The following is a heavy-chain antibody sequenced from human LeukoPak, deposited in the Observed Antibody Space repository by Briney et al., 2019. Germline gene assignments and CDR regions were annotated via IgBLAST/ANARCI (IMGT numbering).Heavy chain of an antibody. Sequence: GGSLRLSCAASEFSVGSNYMTWVRQAPGKGLEWVSSISSSSSYIYYADSVKGRFTISRDNAKNSLYLQMNSLRAEDTAVYYCARDPTIAVAGTLWGQGTLVTVSS. D-gene: IGHD6-19*01. CDR1: EFSVGSNY. CDR2: ISSSSSYI. J-gene: IGHJ4*02. CDR3: ARDPTIAVAGTL. V-gene: IGHV3-21*01.